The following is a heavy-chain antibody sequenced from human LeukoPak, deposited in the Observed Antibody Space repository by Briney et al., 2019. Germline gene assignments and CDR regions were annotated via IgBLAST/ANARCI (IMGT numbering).Heavy chain of an antibody. CDR3: ARELITGFDP. V-gene: IGHV3-21*01. J-gene: IGHJ5*02. Sequence: GGSLRLSCAASGFTFTSYSMNWVRQAPGKGLEWVSSISSSSSYIYYADSVKGRFTISRDNAKNSLYLQMNSLRAEDTAVYYYARELITGFDPWGQGTLVTVSS. CDR2: ISSSSSYI. CDR1: GFTFTSYS.